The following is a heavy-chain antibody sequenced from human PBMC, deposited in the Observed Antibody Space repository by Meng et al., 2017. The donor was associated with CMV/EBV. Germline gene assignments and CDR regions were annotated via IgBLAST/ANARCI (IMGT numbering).Heavy chain of an antibody. CDR3: AKRPQGILEWLPGD. CDR2: ISGSGGST. V-gene: IGHV3-23*01. J-gene: IGHJ4*02. D-gene: IGHD3-3*01. CDR1: GFTFSGYA. Sequence: GGSLRLSCAASGFTFSGYAMSWVRQAPGKGLEWVSAISGSGGSTYYADSVKGRSTISRDNSKNTLYLQMNSLRAEDTAVYYCAKRPQGILEWLPGDWGQGTLVTVSS.